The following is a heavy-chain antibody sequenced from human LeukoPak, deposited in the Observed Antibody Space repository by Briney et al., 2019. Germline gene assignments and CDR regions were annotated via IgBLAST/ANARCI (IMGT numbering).Heavy chain of an antibody. CDR2: IRYDGSNK. V-gene: IGHV3-30*02. CDR1: GFTCSSYG. J-gene: IGHJ4*02. D-gene: IGHD3-3*01. Sequence: GGSLRLSCAASGFTCSSYGMHWVRQAPGKGLEWVAFIRYDGSNKYYADSVKGRFTISRDNSKNTLYLQMNSLRAEDTAVYYCAKDYAPNYDFWSGYYLDYWGQGTLVTVSS. CDR3: AKDYAPNYDFWSGYYLDY.